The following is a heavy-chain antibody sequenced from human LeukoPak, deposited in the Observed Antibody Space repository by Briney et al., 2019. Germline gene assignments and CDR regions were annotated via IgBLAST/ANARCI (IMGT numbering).Heavy chain of an antibody. Sequence: SGGSLRLSCAASGFTFSDFYMTWIRQAPGKGLEWVSYISNRGSTIRYADSVRGRFTISRDNAKKSLYLQMNSLRAEDTAVYYCARSADRSGYFREITLYYFDYWGQGTLVTVSS. CDR2: ISNRGSTI. D-gene: IGHD3-22*01. J-gene: IGHJ4*02. CDR1: GFTFSDFY. CDR3: ARSADRSGYFREITLYYFDY. V-gene: IGHV3-11*01.